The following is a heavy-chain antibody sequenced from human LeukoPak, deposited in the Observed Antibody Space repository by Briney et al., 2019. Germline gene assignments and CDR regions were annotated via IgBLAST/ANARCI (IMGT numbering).Heavy chain of an antibody. Sequence: GGSLRLSCAASGFTFSDYYMSWIRQTPGKGLEWVSCSSGYTTYYADSVKGRFTISRDNSKNTLYLQMNSLRAEDTAVYYCAKGIYSSGWSYFDYWGHGTLVTVSS. D-gene: IGHD6-19*01. J-gene: IGHJ4*01. CDR1: GFTFSDYY. CDR3: AKGIYSSGWSYFDY. CDR2: SSGYTT. V-gene: IGHV3-11*01.